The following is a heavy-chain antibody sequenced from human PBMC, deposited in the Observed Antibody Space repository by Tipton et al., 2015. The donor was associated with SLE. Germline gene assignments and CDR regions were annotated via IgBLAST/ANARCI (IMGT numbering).Heavy chain of an antibody. V-gene: IGHV1-18*01. D-gene: IGHD7-27*01. CDR2: ISAYNGNK. J-gene: IGHJ2*01. CDR3: ARELRDNWGSGYFDL. CDR1: GYTFTSYG. Sequence: QLVQSGAEVKKPGASEKVSCKASGYTFTSYGISWVRQAPGQGLEWMGWISAYNGNKNYAQKLQGRVTMTTDTSTSTAYMELRSLRSDDTAVYYCARELRDNWGSGYFDLWGRGTLVTVSS.